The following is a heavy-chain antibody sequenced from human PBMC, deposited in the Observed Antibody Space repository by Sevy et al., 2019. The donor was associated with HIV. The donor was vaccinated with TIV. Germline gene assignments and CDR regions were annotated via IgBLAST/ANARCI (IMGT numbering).Heavy chain of an antibody. Sequence: GGSLRLSCAASGFTFSNYNMTWVRQAPGKGLEWVSFISSSSGSIYYADSLKVRFTISRDNAKNSLYLQMNSLRAEDTAMYYCARDRDTIVKNKYYYYGMDVWGQGTTVTVSS. CDR1: GFTFSNYN. CDR2: ISSSSGSI. J-gene: IGHJ6*02. D-gene: IGHD3-22*01. CDR3: ARDRDTIVKNKYYYYGMDV. V-gene: IGHV3-21*01.